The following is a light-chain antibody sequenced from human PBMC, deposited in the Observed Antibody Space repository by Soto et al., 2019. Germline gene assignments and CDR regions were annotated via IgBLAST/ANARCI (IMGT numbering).Light chain of an antibody. Sequence: QSALTQPPSASGSPGQSVTISCTGTSIDIGAYNHVSWYQQHPGKAPKLMIYEVTKRPAGVPDRFSGSKSGNTASLTVSGLQAEDEADYYCSSYGGSSNLVFGGGTKLTVL. CDR1: SIDIGAYNH. CDR3: SSYGGSSNLV. V-gene: IGLV2-8*01. CDR2: EVT. J-gene: IGLJ2*01.